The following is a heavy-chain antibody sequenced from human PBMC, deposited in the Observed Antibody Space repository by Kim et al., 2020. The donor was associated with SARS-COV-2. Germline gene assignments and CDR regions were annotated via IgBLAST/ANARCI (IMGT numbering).Heavy chain of an antibody. CDR3: ARHMGAATGDAFDI. V-gene: IGHV5-51*01. D-gene: IGHD1-26*01. Sequence: PSFQGQVTISADKSLNTTYLQWSSLKASDTAMYYCARHMGAATGDAFDIWGQGTMVTVSS. J-gene: IGHJ3*02.